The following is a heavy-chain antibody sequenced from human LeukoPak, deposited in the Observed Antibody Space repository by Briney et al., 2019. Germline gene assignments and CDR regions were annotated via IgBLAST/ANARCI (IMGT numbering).Heavy chain of an antibody. CDR3: ARGGTTWFDP. J-gene: IGHJ5*02. Sequence: SETLSLTCSVSGGSISNYYWTWIRQPPGKGLEWIGYIYSSGITNYNPSLKSRVTMSVDTSKNQFSLNLSSVTAADTAPYYCARGGTTWFDPWGQGTLVTVSS. D-gene: IGHD1-14*01. CDR2: IYSSGIT. V-gene: IGHV4-59*01. CDR1: GGSISNYY.